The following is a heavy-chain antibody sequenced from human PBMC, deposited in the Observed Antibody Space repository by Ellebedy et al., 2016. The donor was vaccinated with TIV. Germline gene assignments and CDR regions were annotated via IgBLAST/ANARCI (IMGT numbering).Heavy chain of an antibody. CDR1: GFTFSSYW. V-gene: IGHV3-7*01. J-gene: IGHJ4*02. Sequence: GESLKISCAASGFTFSSYWMTWVRQAPGKGLEWVANINPDESGRYLVGSVKGRFTISRDNTKNSLYLQMSSLRAEDTAVYYCDRAGRYNFDSWGQGTLVTVSS. CDR3: DRAGRYNFDS. CDR2: INPDESGR. D-gene: IGHD5-18*01.